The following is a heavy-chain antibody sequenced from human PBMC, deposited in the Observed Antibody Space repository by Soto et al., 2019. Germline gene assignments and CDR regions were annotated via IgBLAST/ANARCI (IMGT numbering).Heavy chain of an antibody. J-gene: IGHJ4*02. D-gene: IGHD3-16*02. V-gene: IGHV1-69*13. Sequence: SSKVSCNASGGTFSSYAISWVRQAPRQGLEWLGGIIPIFGTANYPQKFQGTVSITADESTSTGYRELSSLGSEDTAVYYRARGLGSPPYRWPVPDYWGQGTLVTVTS. CDR3: ARGLGSPPYRWPVPDY. CDR1: GGTFSSYA. CDR2: IIPIFGTA.